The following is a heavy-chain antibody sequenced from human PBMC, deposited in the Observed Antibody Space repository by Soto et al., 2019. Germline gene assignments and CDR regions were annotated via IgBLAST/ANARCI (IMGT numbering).Heavy chain of an antibody. CDR3: AMSSSGFDAFDI. J-gene: IGHJ3*02. D-gene: IGHD6-19*01. CDR1: GFTVSSNY. CDR2: IYSGGST. V-gene: IGHV3-53*01. Sequence: GSLRLSCAASGFTVSSNYMSWVRKTPGKGLEWVSVIYSGGSTYYADSVKGRFTISRDNSKNTLYLQMNSLRAEDTAVYYCAMSSSGFDAFDIWGQGTMVTVSS.